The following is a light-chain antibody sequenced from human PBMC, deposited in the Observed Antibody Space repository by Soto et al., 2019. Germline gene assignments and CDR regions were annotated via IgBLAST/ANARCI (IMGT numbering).Light chain of an antibody. V-gene: IGLV1-51*01. J-gene: IGLJ3*02. CDR1: SYNIGNNY. Sequence: QSVLTQPPSVSAAPGQKVTISCSGSSYNIGNNYVSWYQQFPGTAPKLLISDNNKRPSGIPDRFSGSKSGTSATLGITGLQTGDEADYYCGTWDSSLSAGVFGGGTKLTVL. CDR3: GTWDSSLSAGV. CDR2: DNN.